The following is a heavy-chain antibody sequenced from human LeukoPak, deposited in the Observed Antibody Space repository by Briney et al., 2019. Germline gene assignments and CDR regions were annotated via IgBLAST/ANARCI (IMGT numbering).Heavy chain of an antibody. CDR3: ARGGEGAFDI. CDR1: GGSISSYY. V-gene: IGHV4-59*01. J-gene: IGHJ3*02. Sequence: PSETLSLTCTVSGGSISSYYWSWLRQPPGKGLEWIGYIYYSGSTNYNPSLKSRVTISVDTSKNQFSLKLCSATAADTAVYYCARGGEGAFDIWGQGTMVTVSS. CDR2: IYYSGST.